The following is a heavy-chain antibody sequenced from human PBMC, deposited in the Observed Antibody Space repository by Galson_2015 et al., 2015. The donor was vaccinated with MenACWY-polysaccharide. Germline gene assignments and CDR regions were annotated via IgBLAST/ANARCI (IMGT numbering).Heavy chain of an antibody. CDR2: IKSSGDLT. V-gene: IGHV3-23*01. Sequence: SLRLSCAASGFTFSTYAMSWVRQAPGKGLEWVSFIKSSGDLTSYTDSVKGRFTISRDNSKNTLYLQMNSLRAEDTAVYYCAKLAGKNDGYWGQGTLVTVSA. CDR1: GFTFSTYA. CDR3: AKLAGKNDGY. D-gene: IGHD3-10*01. J-gene: IGHJ4*02.